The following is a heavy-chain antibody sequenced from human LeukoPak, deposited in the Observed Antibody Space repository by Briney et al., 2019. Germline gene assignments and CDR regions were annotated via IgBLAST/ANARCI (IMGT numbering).Heavy chain of an antibody. CDR3: ARGLLMVYANNWFDH. Sequence: SETLSLTCAVYGGSFSDSYWTWIRQSPGKGLEWIGEINHSGSTNYNPSLKSRVTISVDTSKNQFSLRLSSVTAADTAVYYCARGLLMVYANNWFDHWGQGTLVTVSS. CDR2: INHSGST. CDR1: GGSFSDSY. V-gene: IGHV4-34*01. J-gene: IGHJ5*02. D-gene: IGHD2-8*01.